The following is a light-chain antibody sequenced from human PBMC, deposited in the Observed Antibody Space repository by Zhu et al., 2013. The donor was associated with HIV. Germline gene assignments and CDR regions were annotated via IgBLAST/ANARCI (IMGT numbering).Light chain of an antibody. Sequence: DIGMTQSPGTLSASPGERVTLSCRANQSVSSDLAWYQQKPGQAPRLLIYGASSRATGIPDRFSGSGSGTDFTLTISRLEPEDFAVYYCQQYGSSPQTFGQGTKLEIK. CDR3: QQYGSSPQT. J-gene: IGKJ2*01. CDR1: QSVSSD. CDR2: GAS. V-gene: IGKV3-20*01.